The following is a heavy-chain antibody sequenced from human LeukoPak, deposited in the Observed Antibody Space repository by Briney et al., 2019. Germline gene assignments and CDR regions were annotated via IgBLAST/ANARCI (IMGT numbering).Heavy chain of an antibody. CDR2: IRSKAYGETA. CDR3: TTDSDYGDYVFDY. V-gene: IGHV3-49*03. Sequence: PGGSLRLSCTASGFTFGDYAMSWIRQAPGKGLEWVGFIRSKAYGETADYAASVKGRFTISRDDSKAIAYLQMNSLKTEDTAVYYCTTDSDYGDYVFDYWGQGTLVTVSS. D-gene: IGHD4-17*01. J-gene: IGHJ4*02. CDR1: GFTFGDYA.